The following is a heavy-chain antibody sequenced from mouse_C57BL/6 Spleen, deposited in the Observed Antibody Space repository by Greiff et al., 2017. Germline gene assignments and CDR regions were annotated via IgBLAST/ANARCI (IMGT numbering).Heavy chain of an antibody. Sequence: EVKLVESGGGLVKPGGSLKLSCAASGFTFSDYGMHWVRQAPEKGLEWVAYISSGSSTIYYADTVKGRFTISRDNAKNTLFLQMTSLRSEDTAMYYCAREEDGYYGPFDYWGQGTTLTVSS. CDR1: GFTFSDYG. CDR2: ISSGSSTI. J-gene: IGHJ2*01. CDR3: AREEDGYYGPFDY. V-gene: IGHV5-17*01. D-gene: IGHD2-3*01.